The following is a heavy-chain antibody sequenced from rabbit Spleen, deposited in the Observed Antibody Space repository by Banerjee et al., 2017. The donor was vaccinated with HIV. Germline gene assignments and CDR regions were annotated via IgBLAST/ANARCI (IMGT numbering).Heavy chain of an antibody. D-gene: IGHD8-1*01. Sequence: QERLVESGGGLVQPEGSLTLTCKASGVSLNDKDVMCWVRQAPGKGLEWIACIYAGSSGSTYYASWAKGRFTISKTSSTTVSLQMTSLTAADTATYFCARDDTNYYTAYYFNLWGPGTLVTVS. V-gene: IGHV1S45*01. J-gene: IGHJ4*01. CDR2: IYAGSSGST. CDR3: ARDDTNYYTAYYFNL. CDR1: GVSLNDKDV.